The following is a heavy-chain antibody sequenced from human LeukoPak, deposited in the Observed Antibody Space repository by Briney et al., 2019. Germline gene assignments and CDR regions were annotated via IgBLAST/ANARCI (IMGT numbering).Heavy chain of an antibody. Sequence: PSETLSLTCAVYGGSFSGYYWSWIRQPPGKGLEWIGEINHSGSTNYNPSPKSRVTISVDTSKNQFSLKLSSVTAADTAVYYCARGTSTMIVVFHLYYYYYYMDVWGKGTTVTVSS. V-gene: IGHV4-34*01. CDR1: GGSFSGYY. CDR3: ARGTSTMIVVFHLYYYYYYMDV. CDR2: INHSGST. J-gene: IGHJ6*03. D-gene: IGHD3-22*01.